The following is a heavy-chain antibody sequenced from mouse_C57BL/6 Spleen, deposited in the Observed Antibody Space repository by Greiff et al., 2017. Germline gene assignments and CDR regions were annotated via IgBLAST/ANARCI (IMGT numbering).Heavy chain of an antibody. V-gene: IGHV10-1*01. Sequence: EVKLMESGGGLVQPKGSLKLSCAASGFSFNTYAMNWVRQAPGKGLEWVARIRSKSNNYATYYADSVKDRFTISRDDSESMLYLQMNNLKTEDTAMYDCVRQTTVVASMDYWGQGTSVTVSS. CDR2: IRSKSNNYAT. D-gene: IGHD1-1*01. CDR3: VRQTTVVASMDY. CDR1: GFSFNTYA. J-gene: IGHJ4*01.